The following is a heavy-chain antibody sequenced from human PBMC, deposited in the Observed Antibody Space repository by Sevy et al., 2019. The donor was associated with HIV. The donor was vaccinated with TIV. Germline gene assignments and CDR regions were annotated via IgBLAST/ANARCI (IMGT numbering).Heavy chain of an antibody. CDR2: INHSGST. CDR1: GGSFSGYY. Sequence: SETLSLTCAVYGGSFSGYYWSWIRQPPGKGLEWIGEINHSGSTNYNPSLKSRVTISVDTSKNQFSLKLSSVTAADTAVYYCARPGPYYDFWSGYYRRGPRADYYYGMDVWGQGTTVTV. J-gene: IGHJ6*02. CDR3: ARPGPYYDFWSGYYRRGPRADYYYGMDV. V-gene: IGHV4-34*01. D-gene: IGHD3-3*01.